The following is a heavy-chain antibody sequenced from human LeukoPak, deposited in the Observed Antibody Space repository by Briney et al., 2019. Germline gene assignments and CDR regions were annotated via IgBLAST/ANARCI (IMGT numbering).Heavy chain of an antibody. V-gene: IGHV4-39*01. CDR1: GGSISSSSYY. D-gene: IGHD3-9*01. J-gene: IGHJ4*02. Sequence: SETLSLTCTVSGGSISSSSYYWGWIRQPPGKGLEWIGNIYYSGNTYYNPSLKSRVTISVDTSKNQFSLKLSSVTAADTAVYYCASQYYDILTGYDYWGQGTLVTVSS. CDR3: ASQYYDILTGYDY. CDR2: IYYSGNT.